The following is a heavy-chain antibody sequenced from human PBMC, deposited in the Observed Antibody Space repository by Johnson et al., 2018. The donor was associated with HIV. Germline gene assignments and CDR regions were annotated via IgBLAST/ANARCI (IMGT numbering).Heavy chain of an antibody. J-gene: IGHJ3*02. V-gene: IGHV3-11*04. CDR1: GFTFSDYY. Sequence: QVQLVESGGGLVKPGGSLRLSCAASGFTFSDYYMSWIRQAPGKGLEWVSYISSSGSTIYYADSVKGRFTISRDNAKNSLYLTMNSLRSEDTAVYYCAKAGQLVAATSAFDIWGQGTMVTVSS. CDR2: ISSSGSTI. CDR3: AKAGQLVAATSAFDI. D-gene: IGHD2-15*01.